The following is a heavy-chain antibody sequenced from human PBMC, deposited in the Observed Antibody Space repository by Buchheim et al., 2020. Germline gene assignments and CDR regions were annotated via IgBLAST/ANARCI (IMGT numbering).Heavy chain of an antibody. CDR2: IKQDGSEK. CDR3: VRASSTVRAYYYGMDV. Sequence: EVQLVESGGVLVQPGGSLRLSCAASGFMFSTYWMSWVRQAPGKGLEWVANIKQDGSEKNYVDSVEGRFTISRDNAKNSLDLQMNSLGVEDTGVYVCVRASSTVRAYYYGMDVWGQGTT. CDR1: GFMFSTYW. V-gene: IGHV3-7*04. D-gene: IGHD4-11*01. J-gene: IGHJ6*02.